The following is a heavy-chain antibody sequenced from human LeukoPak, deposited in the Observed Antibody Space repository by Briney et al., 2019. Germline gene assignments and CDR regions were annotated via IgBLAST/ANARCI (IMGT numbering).Heavy chain of an antibody. CDR3: ATSHYYDSSGYYFHFDY. Sequence: GASVKVSCKASGGTFSSYAISWVRQAPGQGLEWMGGIIPIFGTANYAQKFQGRVTITADESTSTAYMELSSLRSEDTAMYYCATSHYYDSSGYYFHFDYWGQGTLVTVSS. D-gene: IGHD3-22*01. CDR1: GGTFSSYA. CDR2: IIPIFGTA. J-gene: IGHJ4*02. V-gene: IGHV1-69*13.